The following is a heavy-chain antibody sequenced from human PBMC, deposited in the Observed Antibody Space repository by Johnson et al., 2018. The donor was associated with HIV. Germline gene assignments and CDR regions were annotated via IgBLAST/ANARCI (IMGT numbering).Heavy chain of an antibody. V-gene: IGHV3-30*03. CDR2: ISYDGSDK. D-gene: IGHD3-22*01. J-gene: IGHJ3*02. CDR1: GFMFSSFA. Sequence: QVQLVESGGGVVQPGRSLRLSCAASGFMFSSFAMHWVRQAPAKGLEWVAVISYDGSDKYYADSVKGRFTISRDNSKNTLYLQMNSLRADDTAVYYCARDPVSHYYDSSGSLDDAFDIWGQGTMVTVSS. CDR3: ARDPVSHYYDSSGSLDDAFDI.